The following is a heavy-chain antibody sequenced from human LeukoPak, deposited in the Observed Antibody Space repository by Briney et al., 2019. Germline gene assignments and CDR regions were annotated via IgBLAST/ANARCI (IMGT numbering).Heavy chain of an antibody. CDR2: IYYSGST. Sequence: SQTLSLTCTVSGGSISSGDYYWSWIRQPPGKGLEWIGYIYYSGSTYYNPSLKSRVTISVDTSKNQFSLKLSSVTAADTAVYYCARFPLIPATANAFDIWGQGTMVTVSS. D-gene: IGHD2-2*01. CDR1: GGSISSGDYY. J-gene: IGHJ3*02. V-gene: IGHV4-30-4*01. CDR3: ARFPLIPATANAFDI.